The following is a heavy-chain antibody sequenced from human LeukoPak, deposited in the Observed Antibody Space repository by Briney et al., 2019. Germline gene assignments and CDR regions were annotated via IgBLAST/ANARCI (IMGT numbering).Heavy chain of an antibody. Sequence: HPWESLRLSCAASGFTFSSYAMSWVRQAPGKGLEWVSAISGSGGSTYYADSVKGRFTISRDNSKNTLYLQMNSLRAEDTAVYYCAKPYDSSGYYLTDDWGQGTLVTVSS. CDR1: GFTFSSYA. D-gene: IGHD3-22*01. CDR3: AKPYDSSGYYLTDD. CDR2: ISGSGGST. J-gene: IGHJ4*02. V-gene: IGHV3-23*01.